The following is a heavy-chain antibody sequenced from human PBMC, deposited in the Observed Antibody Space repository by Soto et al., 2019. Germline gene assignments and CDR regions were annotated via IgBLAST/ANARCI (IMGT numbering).Heavy chain of an antibody. J-gene: IGHJ5*02. V-gene: IGHV3-23*01. CDR1: GFTFSSYA. CDR3: AKVGKYCTNGVCLYWFDP. Sequence: EVQLWESGGGLVQPGGSLRLSCAASGFTFSSYAMSWVRQAPGKGLEWVSAISGSGGSTYYADSVKGRFTISRDNSKNTLYLQMNSLRAEDTAVYYCAKVGKYCTNGVCLYWFDPWGQGTLVTVSS. CDR2: ISGSGGST. D-gene: IGHD2-8*01.